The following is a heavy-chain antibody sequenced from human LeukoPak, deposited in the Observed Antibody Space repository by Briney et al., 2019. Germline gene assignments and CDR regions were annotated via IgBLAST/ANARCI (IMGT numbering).Heavy chain of an antibody. V-gene: IGHV4-59*01. CDR2: TYYSGST. D-gene: IGHD2-15*01. CDR1: GGSISSYY. J-gene: IGHJ4*02. CDR3: ARAGRGNSYCSGGSCYPHFDY. Sequence: PSETLSLTCTVSGGSISSYYWSWIRQPPGKGLEWIGYTYYSGSTNYNPSLKSRVTISVDTSKNQFSLKLSSVTAADTAVYYCARAGRGNSYCSGGSCYPHFDYWGQGTLVTVSS.